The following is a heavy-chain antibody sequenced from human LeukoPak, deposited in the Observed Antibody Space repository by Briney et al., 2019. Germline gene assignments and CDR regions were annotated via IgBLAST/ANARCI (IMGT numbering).Heavy chain of an antibody. CDR2: IKQDGGEK. V-gene: IGHV3-7*01. D-gene: IGHD6-13*01. J-gene: IGHJ4*01. Sequence: GGSLRLSCGVSGFIFSDYWMNWVRQAPGKGLEWVTSIKQDGGEKSYVDSVKGRFTISRDNAKNSLYLQMSSLRAEDTAVYYCARDGTAAGLYFDLWGQGTPVTVSS. CDR3: ARDGTAAGLYFDL. CDR1: GFIFSDYW.